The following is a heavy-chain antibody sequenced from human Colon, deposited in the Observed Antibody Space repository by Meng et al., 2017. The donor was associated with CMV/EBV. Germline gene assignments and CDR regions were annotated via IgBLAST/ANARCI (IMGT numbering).Heavy chain of an antibody. Sequence: GESLKISCAASGFIFNTYEMIWVRQAPGKGLEWISYILAGGYIQHYANSVKGRFTISRDNAKNSLYLQMNSLRAEDTAVYYCARPLEWPGNYYGMDVWGQGTTVTVSS. CDR3: ARPLEWPGNYYGMDV. V-gene: IGHV3-48*03. CDR2: ILAGGYIQ. CDR1: GFIFNTYE. D-gene: IGHD3-3*01. J-gene: IGHJ6*02.